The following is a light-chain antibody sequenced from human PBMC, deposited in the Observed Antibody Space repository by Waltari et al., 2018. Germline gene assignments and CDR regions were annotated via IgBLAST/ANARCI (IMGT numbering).Light chain of an antibody. V-gene: IGLV1-40*01. CDR1: SSNIGGGYD. CDR3: QSYDSSLDVV. J-gene: IGLJ2*01. CDR2: GNS. Sequence: QSVLTQPPSVSGAPGQRVTISCTGSSSNIGGGYDVHWYQQLPGPAPKLLIYGNSNRPSGVPDRFSGPKSGTSASLAITGLQAEDEADYYCQSYDSSLDVVFGGGTKLTVL.